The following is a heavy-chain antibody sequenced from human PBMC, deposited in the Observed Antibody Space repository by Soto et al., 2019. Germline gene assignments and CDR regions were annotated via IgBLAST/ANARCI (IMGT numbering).Heavy chain of an antibody. CDR1: GFTFSSYS. CDR2: ISSSSSTI. D-gene: IGHD1-26*01. V-gene: IGHV3-48*02. CDR3: ARDGPSKYSGSYYVQNYYYYGMDV. J-gene: IGHJ6*02. Sequence: GGSLRLSCAASGFTFSSYSMNWVRQAPGKGLEWVSYISSSSSTIYYADSVKGRFTISRDNAKNSLYLQMNSLRDEDTAVYYCARDGPSKYSGSYYVQNYYYYGMDVWGQGTTVTVSS.